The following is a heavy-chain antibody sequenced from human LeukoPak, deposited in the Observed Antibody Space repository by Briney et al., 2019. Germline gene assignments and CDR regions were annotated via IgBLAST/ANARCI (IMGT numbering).Heavy chain of an antibody. CDR1: GGTFSSYA. J-gene: IGHJ3*02. V-gene: IGHV1-46*01. Sequence: ASVKVSCKASGGTFSSYAISWVRQAPGQGLEWMGIINPSGGSTSYAQKFQGRVTMTRDMSTSTVYMELSSLRSEDTAVYYCARRSGYAFDIWGQGTMVTVSS. CDR3: ARRSGYAFDI. D-gene: IGHD3-10*01. CDR2: INPSGGST.